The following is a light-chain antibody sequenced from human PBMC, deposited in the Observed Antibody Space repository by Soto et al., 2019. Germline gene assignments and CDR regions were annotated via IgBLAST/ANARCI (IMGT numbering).Light chain of an antibody. V-gene: IGKV3-11*01. CDR2: DAS. J-gene: IGKJ5*01. CDR3: DQRSTWLMT. CDR1: QSVGTY. Sequence: EIVLTQSPATLSLSPGERATLSCRSRQSVGTYVAWYQQKPGQATRLLSYDASNSATGITARFSGSGSATDLSLTISSLEPEDFAGYNCDQRSTWLMTVGQGTRIEMK.